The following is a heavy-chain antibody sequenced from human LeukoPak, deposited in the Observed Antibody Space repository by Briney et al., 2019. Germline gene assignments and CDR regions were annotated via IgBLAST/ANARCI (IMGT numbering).Heavy chain of an antibody. D-gene: IGHD6-6*01. CDR2: IYSGGST. Sequence: GGSLILSCAASGFTVSNNYMSGVRQAPGKGLEGVSVIYSGGSTYYADSVKGRFIISRDNSRNTLYLQMNGLRAEDTAVYYCARKTSSIAPPDYCGQGKLVTVSS. J-gene: IGHJ4*02. V-gene: IGHV3-66*02. CDR3: ARKTSSIAPPDY. CDR1: GFTVSNNY.